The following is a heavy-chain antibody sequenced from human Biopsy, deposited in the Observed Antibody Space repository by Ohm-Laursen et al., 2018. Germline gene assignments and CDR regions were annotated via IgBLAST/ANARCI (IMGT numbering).Heavy chain of an antibody. V-gene: IGHV3-23*01. J-gene: IGHJ4*02. CDR1: GFTFSDYA. CDR3: AKGGYCTTSSCDMDLDY. D-gene: IGHD2-2*02. Sequence: SLRLSCAASGFTFSDYAMNWVRQAPGKGLEWVSTISGSGGNTYYADSVRGRFTVSRDGSKSTLYLQMSSLSAEDTAFYYCAKGGYCTTSSCDMDLDYWGQGTLVTVSS. CDR2: ISGSGGNT.